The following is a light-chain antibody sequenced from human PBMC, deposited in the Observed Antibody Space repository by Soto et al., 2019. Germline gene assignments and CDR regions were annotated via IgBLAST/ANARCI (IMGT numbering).Light chain of an antibody. Sequence: EIVMTQSPATLSVSPGESAALSCRASQSVSINLAWYQQKPGQAPRLLIYGASTRATGIPARFSGSGSGTDFTLTISSLQSEDFGVYFCQQYDNWPLTFGGGTKVDI. V-gene: IGKV3-15*01. CDR3: QQYDNWPLT. J-gene: IGKJ4*01. CDR2: GAS. CDR1: QSVSIN.